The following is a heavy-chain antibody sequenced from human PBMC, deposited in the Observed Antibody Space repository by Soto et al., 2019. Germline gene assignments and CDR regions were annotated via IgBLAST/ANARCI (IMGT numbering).Heavy chain of an antibody. CDR2: ISYDGSNK. CDR3: AKDGGSDPYYGMDV. Sequence: PGGSRRRSCAASGVTFSSYGMHWVRQAPGKGLEWVAVISYDGSNKYYADSVKGRFTISRDKSKNTLYLQMNSLRAEDTAVYYCAKDGGSDPYYGMDVWGQGTTVTVSS. CDR1: GVTFSSYG. V-gene: IGHV3-30*18. J-gene: IGHJ6*02. D-gene: IGHD1-26*01.